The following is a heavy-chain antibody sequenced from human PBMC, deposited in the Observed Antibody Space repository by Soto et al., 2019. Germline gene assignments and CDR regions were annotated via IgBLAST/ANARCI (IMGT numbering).Heavy chain of an antibody. D-gene: IGHD5-12*01. Sequence: GGSLRLSCAASGFTFSNAWMNWVRQAPGKGLEWVSVIYSGGSTYYADSVKGRFTISRHNSKNTLYLQMNSLRAEDTAVYYCARGSVVADDAFDIWGQGTMVTVS. J-gene: IGHJ3*02. CDR1: GFTFSNAW. CDR2: IYSGGST. V-gene: IGHV3-53*04. CDR3: ARGSVVADDAFDI.